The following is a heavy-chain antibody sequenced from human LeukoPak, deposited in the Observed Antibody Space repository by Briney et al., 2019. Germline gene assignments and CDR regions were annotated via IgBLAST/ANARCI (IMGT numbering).Heavy chain of an antibody. CDR1: GGSVSSGSYY. Sequence: SETLSLTCTVSGGSVSSGSYYWSWIRQPPGKGLEWIGYIYYSGSTNYNPSLKSRVTISLDTSKNQFSLKLSSVTAADTAVYYCARVAGGYYYYYGMDVWGKGTTVTVSS. CDR3: ARVAGGYYYYYGMDV. J-gene: IGHJ6*04. V-gene: IGHV4-61*01. CDR2: IYYSGST. D-gene: IGHD6-13*01.